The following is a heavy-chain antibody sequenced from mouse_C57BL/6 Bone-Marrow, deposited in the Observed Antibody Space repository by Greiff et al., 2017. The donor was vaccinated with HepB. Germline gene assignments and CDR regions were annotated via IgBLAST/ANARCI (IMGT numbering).Heavy chain of an antibody. Sequence: EVNLVESGGGLVKPGGSLKLSCAASGFTFSDYGMHWVRQAPEKGLEWVAYISSGSSTIYYADTVKGRFTISRDNAKNTLFLPMTSLRSEDTAMYYCARERYFDYWGQGTTLTVSS. CDR1: GFTFSDYG. CDR3: ARERYFDY. V-gene: IGHV5-17*01. J-gene: IGHJ2*01. CDR2: ISSGSSTI.